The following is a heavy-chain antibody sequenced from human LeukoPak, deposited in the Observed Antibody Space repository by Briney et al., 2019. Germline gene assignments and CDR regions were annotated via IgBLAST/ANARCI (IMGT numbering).Heavy chain of an antibody. CDR2: ISGSGGNT. CDR1: GFTFSSHG. V-gene: IGHV3-23*01. Sequence: GGSLRLSCAASGFTFSSHGMNWVRQAPGKGLEWVSGISGSGGNTYYADSVKGRFTISRDNSKNILNLQMNSLRAEDTAVYYCAGRLYYYDSTAYPTFDYWGQGTLVTVSS. CDR3: AGRLYYYDSTAYPTFDY. J-gene: IGHJ4*02. D-gene: IGHD3-22*01.